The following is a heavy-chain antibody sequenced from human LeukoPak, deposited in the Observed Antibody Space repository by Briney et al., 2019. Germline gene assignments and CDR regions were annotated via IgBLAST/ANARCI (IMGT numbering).Heavy chain of an antibody. D-gene: IGHD2-21*01. V-gene: IGHV3-30*18. CDR3: AKDGVVVSLRGYFQH. J-gene: IGHJ1*01. CDR1: GFTFSSYG. Sequence: GGSLRLSCAASGFTFSSYGMHWVRQAPGKGLEWVAVISYDGSNKYYADSVKGRFTISRDNSKNTLYLQMNSLRAEDTAVYYCAKDGVVVSLRGYFQHWGQGTLVTVSS. CDR2: ISYDGSNK.